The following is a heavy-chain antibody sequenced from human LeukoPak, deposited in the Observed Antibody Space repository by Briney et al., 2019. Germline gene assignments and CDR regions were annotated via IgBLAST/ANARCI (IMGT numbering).Heavy chain of an antibody. V-gene: IGHV3-48*04. CDR1: GFTFSGYS. J-gene: IGHJ4*02. Sequence: PGGSLRLSCIASGFTFSGYSMNWVRQAPGRGLEWISYIRSSGSTIYYADSMKGRFTISRDNAKNSLYLQMNSLRAEDTAVYYCARMNYISSGWGAPFDYWGQGTLVTVSS. D-gene: IGHD1-7*01. CDR3: ARMNYISSGWGAPFDY. CDR2: IRSSGSTI.